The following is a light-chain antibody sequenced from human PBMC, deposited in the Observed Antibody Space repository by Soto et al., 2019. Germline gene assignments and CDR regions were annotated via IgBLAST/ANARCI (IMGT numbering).Light chain of an antibody. V-gene: IGKV3-15*01. Sequence: EIVMTQSPATLSVSRGERATLSCRANQAISSNLAWYQQKPGQAPRLLIYGASTRATGIPDRFSGSGSGTEFTLTISSLQSEDFAVYYCQQYDSSPRTFGQGTKVDIK. J-gene: IGKJ1*01. CDR2: GAS. CDR3: QQYDSSPRT. CDR1: QAISSN.